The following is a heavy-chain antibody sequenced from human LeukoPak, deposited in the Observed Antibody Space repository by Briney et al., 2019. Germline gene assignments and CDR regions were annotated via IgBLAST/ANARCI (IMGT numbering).Heavy chain of an antibody. Sequence: SETLSLTCAVYGGSSSGYYWSWIRQPPGKGLEWIGEINHSGSTNYNPSLKSRVTISVDTSKNQFSLKLSSVTAADTAVYYCARESGSYYFYWGQGTLVTVSS. J-gene: IGHJ4*02. V-gene: IGHV4-34*01. CDR3: ARESGSYYFY. D-gene: IGHD1-26*01. CDR1: GGSSSGYY. CDR2: INHSGST.